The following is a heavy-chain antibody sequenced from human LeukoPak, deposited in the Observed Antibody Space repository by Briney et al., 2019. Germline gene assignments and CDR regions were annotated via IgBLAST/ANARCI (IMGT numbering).Heavy chain of an antibody. J-gene: IGHJ5*02. V-gene: IGHV1-69*05. D-gene: IGHD1-26*01. CDR3: ARWMGAEDDNWFDP. CDR2: IIPIFGTA. CDR1: GGTFSSYA. Sequence: SVKVSCKASGGTFSSYAISWVRQAPGQGLEWMGRIIPIFGTANYAQKFQGRVTVTTDESTSTAYMELSSLRSEDTAVYDCARWMGAEDDNWFDPWGQGTLVTVSS.